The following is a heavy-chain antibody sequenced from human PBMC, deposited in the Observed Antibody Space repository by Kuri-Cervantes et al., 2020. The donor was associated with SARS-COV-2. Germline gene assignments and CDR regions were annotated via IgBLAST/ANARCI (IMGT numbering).Heavy chain of an antibody. CDR1: GFTFTTSG. CDR2: VWYDGTTK. J-gene: IGHJ3*02. Sequence: GGSLRLSCAASGFTFTTSGMHWVRQPPGKGLEWVAVVWYDGTTKHYSDSVRGRFTISRDNSKNTLSLQMESLRVEDTAVYYCARSTPFRRLVVISQGGAFDIWGQGTMVTVSS. V-gene: IGHV3-33*01. CDR3: ARSTPFRRLVVISQGGAFDI. D-gene: IGHD3-22*01.